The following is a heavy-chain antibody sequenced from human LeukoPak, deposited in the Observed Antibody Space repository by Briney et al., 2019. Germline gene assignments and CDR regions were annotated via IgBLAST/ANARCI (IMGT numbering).Heavy chain of an antibody. CDR1: GGSISSYY. D-gene: IGHD2-2*01. CDR2: IYTSGST. J-gene: IGHJ3*02. Sequence: SETLSLTCTVSGGSISSYYWSWIRQPAGKGLEWIGRIYTSGSTSYNPSLKSRVTMSVDTSKNQFSLKLSSVTAADTAVYYCARDRIQIPAATDDAFDIWGQGTMVTVSS. V-gene: IGHV4-4*07. CDR3: ARDRIQIPAATDDAFDI.